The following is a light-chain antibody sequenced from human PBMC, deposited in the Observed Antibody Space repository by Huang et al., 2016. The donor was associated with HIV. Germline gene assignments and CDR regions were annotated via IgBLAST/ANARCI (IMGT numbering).Light chain of an antibody. V-gene: IGKV1-33*01. J-gene: IGKJ4*01. CDR1: QDINNF. Sequence: DIQITQSPSSLSASVGDRVTITCQASQDINNFLNGYQQKPGKSPKLLILDASNLQTGVPSMFSGSGSGTHFTFTITSLQRDDIGTYYCQQYDDVPISFGGGTKV. CDR3: QQYDDVPIS. CDR2: DAS.